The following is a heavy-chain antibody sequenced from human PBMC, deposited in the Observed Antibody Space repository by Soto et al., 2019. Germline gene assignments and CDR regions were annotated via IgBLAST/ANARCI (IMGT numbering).Heavy chain of an antibody. V-gene: IGHV4-59*01. CDR3: AGAPNWVYFDF. J-gene: IGHJ4*02. CDR1: RVSIRNYY. D-gene: IGHD7-27*01. Sequence: PSEPQSVTYSVSRVSIRNYYWSWIRQPPGKGLEWIGYIYYTGSTNYNPSLKTRVAISMDTSKNQFSLNLSSVTAADTAVYYCAGAPNWVYFDFWGLGTLVTVSS. CDR2: IYYTGST.